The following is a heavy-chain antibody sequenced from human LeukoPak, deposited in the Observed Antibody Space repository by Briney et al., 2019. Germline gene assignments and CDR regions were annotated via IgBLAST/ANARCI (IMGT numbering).Heavy chain of an antibody. CDR2: IKQDGSEK. J-gene: IGHJ4*02. CDR1: GFTFSSYW. Sequence: GGSLRLSCAASGFTFSSYWMSWVSQAPGKGLEWVANIKQDGSEKYYVYSVKGRFTTSRDNAKNSLYLQMNSLRAEDTAVYYCARVGSYGGITFDYWGQGTLVTVSS. V-gene: IGHV3-7*01. CDR3: ARVGSYGGITFDY. D-gene: IGHD4-23*01.